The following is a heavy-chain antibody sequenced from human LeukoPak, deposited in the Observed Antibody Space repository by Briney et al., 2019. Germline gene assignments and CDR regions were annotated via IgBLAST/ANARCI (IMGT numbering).Heavy chain of an antibody. Sequence: SVKVSCKASRGTSSKYAISWVRQAPGQGLEWMGRIIPILNITPYAQKFQGRVTMAADKSTSTAYMELSSLRSEDTAVYYCARDDDRAREIDYWGQGTLVTVSS. CDR1: RGTSSKYA. CDR2: IIPILNIT. D-gene: IGHD3-22*01. J-gene: IGHJ4*02. V-gene: IGHV1-69*04. CDR3: ARDDDRAREIDY.